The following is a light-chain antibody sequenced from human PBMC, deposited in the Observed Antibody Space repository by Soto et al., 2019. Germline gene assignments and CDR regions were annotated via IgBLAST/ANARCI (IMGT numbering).Light chain of an antibody. CDR2: DAS. V-gene: IGKV3-20*01. J-gene: IGKJ1*01. CDR1: QSVSSNY. Sequence: EIVLTQSPGTLSLSPGEKATLSCRASQSVSSNYLAWYQQKPGQAPRLLIYDASSRATGIPDRFSGSGSGTDFTLTISRLEPEDFAVYYCQQYGISPQTFGHGTQGGYQ. CDR3: QQYGISPQT.